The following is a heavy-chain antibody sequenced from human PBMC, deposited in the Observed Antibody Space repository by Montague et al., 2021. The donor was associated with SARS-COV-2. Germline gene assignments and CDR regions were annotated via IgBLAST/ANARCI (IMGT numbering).Heavy chain of an antibody. CDR1: GFSISSGTYY. CDR2: VYTSGST. J-gene: IGHJ5*02. CDR3: ATTGLRGESWFDP. Sequence: TLSLTCTVSGFSISSGTYYWSWIRQPAGKGLEWIGRVYTSGSTNYNPSLESRATLSVDTSKNQFSLKLRSVTAADTAVYFCATTGLRGESWFDPWGQGTLVAVSS. V-gene: IGHV4-61*02. D-gene: IGHD3-16*01.